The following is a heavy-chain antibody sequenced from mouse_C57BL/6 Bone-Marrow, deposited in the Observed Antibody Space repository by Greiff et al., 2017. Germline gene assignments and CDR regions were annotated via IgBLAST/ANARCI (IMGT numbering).Heavy chain of an antibody. V-gene: IGHV1-64*01. D-gene: IGHD1-1*01. Sequence: QVQLKQPGAELVKPGASVKLSCKASGYTFTSYWMHWVKQRPGQGLEWIGMIHPNSGSTNYNEKFKSKATLTVDKSSSTAYMQLSSLTSEDSAVYYCARYTFGVVARYFDVWGTGTTVTVSS. CDR3: ARYTFGVVARYFDV. J-gene: IGHJ1*03. CDR2: IHPNSGST. CDR1: GYTFTSYW.